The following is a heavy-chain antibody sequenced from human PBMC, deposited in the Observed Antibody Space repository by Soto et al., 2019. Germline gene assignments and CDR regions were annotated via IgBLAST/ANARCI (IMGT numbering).Heavy chain of an antibody. Sequence: QVQLVQSGAEVKKPGSSVKVSCKASGGTFSNYDIIWVRQAPGQGREWMGEIIPIFVTPNYAQKFKGRVTITADESTNTAYMELSSLRSEDTAVYYCARGRADYNNAYLGRGMDVWGQGTTVTVSS. D-gene: IGHD4-4*01. J-gene: IGHJ6*02. CDR3: ARGRADYNNAYLGRGMDV. CDR2: IIPIFVTP. CDR1: GGTFSNYD. V-gene: IGHV1-69*12.